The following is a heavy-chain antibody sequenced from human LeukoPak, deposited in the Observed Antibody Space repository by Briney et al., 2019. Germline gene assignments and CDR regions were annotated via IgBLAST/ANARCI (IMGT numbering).Heavy chain of an antibody. CDR2: MNPNSGNT. J-gene: IGHJ5*02. V-gene: IGHV1-8*01. D-gene: IGHD3-22*01. Sequence: ASVKVSCKASGYTFTSYDINWVRQATGQGLEWMGWMNPNSGNTGYAQKFQGRVTMTRNTSISTAYMELSSLRSEDTAVYYCASTLYDSSGYYYWFDPWGQGTLVTVSS. CDR3: ASTLYDSSGYYYWFDP. CDR1: GYTFTSYD.